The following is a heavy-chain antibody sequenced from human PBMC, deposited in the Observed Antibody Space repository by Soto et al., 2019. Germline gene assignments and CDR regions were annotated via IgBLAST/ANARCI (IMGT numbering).Heavy chain of an antibody. V-gene: IGHV1-18*01. D-gene: IGHD4-17*01. J-gene: IGHJ6*02. Sequence: ASVKVSCKASGYTFTSYGISWVRQAPGQGLEWMGWISAYNGNTNYAQKLQGRVTMTTDTSTSTAYMELRSLRSDDTAVYYCARVLSRSYGDYAYYYYYGMDVWGQGTTVTVSS. CDR1: GYTFTSYG. CDR2: ISAYNGNT. CDR3: ARVLSRSYGDYAYYYYYGMDV.